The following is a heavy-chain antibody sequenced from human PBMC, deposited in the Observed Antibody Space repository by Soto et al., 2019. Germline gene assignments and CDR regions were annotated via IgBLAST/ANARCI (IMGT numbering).Heavy chain of an antibody. D-gene: IGHD3-22*01. Sequence: GDSLKVSCKTSGYSFTTYGLSWVRQAPGRGLEWVGWISGYNGNTNYAQKFQGTVILTTDTPTTTGYMEIKSLSSDDTAVYYCVRDTYYYHSSRSAPFEYCGQGTQVIVSS. CDR1: GYSFTTYG. J-gene: IGHJ4*02. CDR3: VRDTYYYHSSRSAPFEY. CDR2: ISGYNGNT. V-gene: IGHV1-18*01.